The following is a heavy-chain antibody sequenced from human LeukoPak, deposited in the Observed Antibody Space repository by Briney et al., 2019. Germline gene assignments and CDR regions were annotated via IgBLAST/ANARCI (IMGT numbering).Heavy chain of an antibody. V-gene: IGHV1-69*13. CDR2: IIPIFGTA. CDR3: ARDLSPHYYGSGSRDAFDI. J-gene: IGHJ3*02. D-gene: IGHD3-10*01. CDR1: GCTFSSYA. Sequence: SVKVSCKASGCTFSSYAISWVRQAPGQGLEWMGGIIPIFGTANYAQKFQGRVTITADESTSTAYMELSSLRSEDTAVYYCARDLSPHYYGSGSRDAFDIWGQGTMVTVSS.